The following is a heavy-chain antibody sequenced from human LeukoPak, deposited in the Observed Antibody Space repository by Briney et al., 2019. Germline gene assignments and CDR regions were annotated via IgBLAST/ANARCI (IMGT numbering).Heavy chain of an antibody. CDR3: AREVVGARLVYFDY. CDR1: GYTLTSYD. Sequence: ASVKVSCKASGYTLTSYDINWVRQATGQGLEWMGWISAYNGNTNYAQKLQGRVTMTTDTSTSTAYMELRSLRSDDTAVYYCAREVVGARLVYFDYWGQGTLVTVSS. D-gene: IGHD1-26*01. V-gene: IGHV1-18*01. CDR2: ISAYNGNT. J-gene: IGHJ4*02.